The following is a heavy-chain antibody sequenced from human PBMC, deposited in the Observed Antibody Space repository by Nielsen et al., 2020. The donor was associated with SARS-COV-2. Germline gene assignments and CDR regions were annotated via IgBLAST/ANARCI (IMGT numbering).Heavy chain of an antibody. CDR2: ISAYNGNT. V-gene: IGHV1-18*04. Sequence: ASVKVSCKASGYTFTSYDISWVRQAPGQGLEWMGWISAYNGNTNYVQTLQGRVTVTTDTSTSTAYMELRSLKSDDTAVYYCARVGVKTFDYWGQGTLVTVSS. D-gene: IGHD3-10*01. CDR1: GYTFTSYD. J-gene: IGHJ4*02. CDR3: ARVGVKTFDY.